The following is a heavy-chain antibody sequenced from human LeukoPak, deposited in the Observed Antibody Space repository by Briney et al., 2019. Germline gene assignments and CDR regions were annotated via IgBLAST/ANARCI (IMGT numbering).Heavy chain of an antibody. V-gene: IGHV4-4*07. D-gene: IGHD1-20*01. CDR2: IYTSGST. CDR3: ARDNWSGWFPTFFDY. CDR1: GGSISSYY. J-gene: IGHJ4*02. Sequence: SETLSLTCTVSGGSISSYYWSWIRQPAGKGLEWIGRIYTSGSTNYNPSLKSRVTMSVDTSKNQFSLKLSSVTAADTAVYYCARDNWSGWFPTFFDYWGQGTLVTVSS.